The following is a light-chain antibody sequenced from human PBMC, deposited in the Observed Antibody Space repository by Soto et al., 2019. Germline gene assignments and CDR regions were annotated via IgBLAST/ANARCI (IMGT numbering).Light chain of an antibody. Sequence: QSVLTQPASVSGSPGQSITISCTGSNSDVGSNNFVSWFQQHPGKAPKLMIFADSKRPSGISDRVSGSRSGSTASLTISGLQAEDEADYYCSSYSSSATPYVFGTGTKATV. V-gene: IGLV2-14*02. CDR3: SSYSSSATPYV. CDR2: ADS. J-gene: IGLJ1*01. CDR1: NSDVGSNNF.